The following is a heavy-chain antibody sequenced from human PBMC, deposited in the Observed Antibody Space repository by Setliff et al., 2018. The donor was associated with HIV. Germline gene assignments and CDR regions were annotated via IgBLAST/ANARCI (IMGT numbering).Heavy chain of an antibody. CDR2: ISAYDGNA. V-gene: IGHV1-18*01. Sequence: ASVKVSCKTSGYTFTNYGISWVRQAPGQRLEWMGWISAYDGNANYAQKFQGRVTTTIDRSTSTAYMEPRSLRSDDTAVYYCARQIFWRDYYFDYWGQGTLVTVSS. D-gene: IGHD3-3*01. CDR1: GYTFTNYG. J-gene: IGHJ4*02. CDR3: ARQIFWRDYYFDY.